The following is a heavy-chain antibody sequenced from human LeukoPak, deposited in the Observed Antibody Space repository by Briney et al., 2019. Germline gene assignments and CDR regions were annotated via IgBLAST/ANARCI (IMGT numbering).Heavy chain of an antibody. J-gene: IGHJ4*02. Sequence: GGSLRLSCAASGFTFTTYVMSWVRQAPGKGLEWVSAISGSGSSTHYADSVKGRFTISRDNSKNTLYLQMNSLRAEDTAVYYCAKGRGSGSNPFFDYWGQGTLVAVSS. CDR3: AKGRGSGSNPFFDY. V-gene: IGHV3-23*01. CDR2: ISGSGSST. D-gene: IGHD2-15*01. CDR1: GFTFTTYV.